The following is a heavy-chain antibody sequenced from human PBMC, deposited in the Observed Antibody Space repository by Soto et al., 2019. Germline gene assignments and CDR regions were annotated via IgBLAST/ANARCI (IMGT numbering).Heavy chain of an antibody. Sequence: EVQLLESGGGLVQPGGSLRLSCAASGFTFSSYAMSWVRQAPGKGLEWVSAISGSGGSTYYADYLKGRFTISRENSKNTLYLQMNSLRAEDTAVYYCAKAMWKLHDAFDICCQGTMVTVSS. D-gene: IGHD1-26*01. V-gene: IGHV3-23*01. CDR3: AKAMWKLHDAFDI. CDR2: ISGSGGST. CDR1: GFTFSSYA. J-gene: IGHJ3*02.